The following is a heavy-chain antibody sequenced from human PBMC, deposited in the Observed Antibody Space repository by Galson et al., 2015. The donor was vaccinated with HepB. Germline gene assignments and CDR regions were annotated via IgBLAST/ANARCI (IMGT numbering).Heavy chain of an antibody. Sequence: SVKVSCKASGGTFSSYAISWVRQAPGQGLEWMGGIIPIFGTANYAQKFQGRVTITAGESTSTAYMELSSLRSEDTAVYYCARIGDYAINWFDPWGQGTLVTVSS. CDR1: GGTFSSYA. J-gene: IGHJ5*02. CDR2: IIPIFGTA. D-gene: IGHD4-17*01. V-gene: IGHV1-69*13. CDR3: ARIGDYAINWFDP.